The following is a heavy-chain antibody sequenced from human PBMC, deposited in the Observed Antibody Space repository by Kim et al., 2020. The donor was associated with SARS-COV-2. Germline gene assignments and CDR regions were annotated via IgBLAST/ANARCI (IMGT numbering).Heavy chain of an antibody. V-gene: IGHV3-15*01. D-gene: IGHD4-17*01. Sequence: APVKGRFTISRDDSKNTLYLQMNSLKTEDTAVYYCTTEGTDGDYIIDTDYWGQGTLVTVSS. J-gene: IGHJ4*02. CDR3: TTEGTDGDYIIDTDY.